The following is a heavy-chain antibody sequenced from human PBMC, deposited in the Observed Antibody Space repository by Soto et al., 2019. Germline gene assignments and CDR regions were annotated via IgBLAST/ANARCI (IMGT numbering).Heavy chain of an antibody. CDR2: VWYDGSSK. CDR3: AREIASHHDGMDV. Sequence: GGSLRLSCEASGFTFSNFGMNWVRQAPGKGLEWVARVWYDGSSKYYVDSVKGRFTISRDNSKETVYLQMNSLRDEDTGVYYFAREIASHHDGMDVWGQGTTVTVSS. CDR1: GFTFSNFG. J-gene: IGHJ6*02. V-gene: IGHV3-33*01. D-gene: IGHD2-21*01.